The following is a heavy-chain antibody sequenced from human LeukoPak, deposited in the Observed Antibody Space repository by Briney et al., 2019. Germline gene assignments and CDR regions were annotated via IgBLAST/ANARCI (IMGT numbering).Heavy chain of an antibody. D-gene: IGHD3-22*01. J-gene: IGHJ4*02. Sequence: GGSLRLSCAASGFTVSSNYMSWVRQAPGKGLEWVSVIHSGGGTYYADSVKGRFTISRDNSKNTLYLQMTSLRAEDTAVYYCASENFDSSGYYSIDYWGQGTLVTVSS. CDR2: IHSGGGT. V-gene: IGHV3-66*01. CDR1: GFTVSSNY. CDR3: ASENFDSSGYYSIDY.